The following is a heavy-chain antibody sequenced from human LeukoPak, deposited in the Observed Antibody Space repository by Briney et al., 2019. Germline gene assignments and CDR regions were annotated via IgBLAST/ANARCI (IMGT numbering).Heavy chain of an antibody. Sequence: GGSLRLSCAASGFTFSSYAMSWVRQAPGKGLEWVSVISGSGGSTYYADSVKGRFTISRDNSKNTLYLQMNSLRAEDTAVYYCAKSSRPLDTAMVPFDYWGQGTLVTVSS. CDR3: AKSSRPLDTAMVPFDY. J-gene: IGHJ4*02. CDR2: ISGSGGST. CDR1: GFTFSSYA. V-gene: IGHV3-23*01. D-gene: IGHD5-18*01.